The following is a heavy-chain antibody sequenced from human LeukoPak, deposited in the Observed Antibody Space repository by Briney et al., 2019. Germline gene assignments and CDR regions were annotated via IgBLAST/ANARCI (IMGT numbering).Heavy chain of an antibody. V-gene: IGHV3-23*01. Sequence: GGSLRLSCAASGFTFSSYAMSWVRQAPGKGREWVSAISGGGGSTYYADSVKGRFTISRDNSRNTLYLQMNSLRAEDTAVYYCAKDLRMYYDDVWGSVVLDYWGQGTLVTVSS. D-gene: IGHD3-16*01. CDR1: GFTFSSYA. J-gene: IGHJ4*02. CDR3: AKDLRMYYDDVWGSVVLDY. CDR2: ISGGGGST.